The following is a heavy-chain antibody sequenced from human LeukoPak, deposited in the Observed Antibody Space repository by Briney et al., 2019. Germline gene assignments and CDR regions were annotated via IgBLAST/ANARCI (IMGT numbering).Heavy chain of an antibody. J-gene: IGHJ4*02. CDR2: IYHSGST. Sequence: SGTLSLTCAVSGGSISSSNWWSWVRQSPGKGLEWIGEIYHSGSTNYKPSLRSRVTISVDKSNNQFSLKLSSVTAADTAVYYCARDLRGMIDYWGQGTLVTVSS. D-gene: IGHD3-16*01. CDR3: ARDLRGMIDY. V-gene: IGHV4-4*02. CDR1: GGSISSSNW.